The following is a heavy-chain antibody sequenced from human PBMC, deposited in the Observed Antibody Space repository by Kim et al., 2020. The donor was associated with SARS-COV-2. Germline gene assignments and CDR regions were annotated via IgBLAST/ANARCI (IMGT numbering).Heavy chain of an antibody. CDR3: ARADYGSGSYYSWSSIQKDDAFDI. J-gene: IGHJ3*02. V-gene: IGHV3-11*01. CDR2: ISSSGSTI. Sequence: GGSLRLSCAASGFTFSDYYMSWIRQAPGKGLEWVSYISSSGSTIYYADSVKGRFTISRDNAKNSLYLQMNSLRAEDTAVYYCARADYGSGSYYSWSSIQKDDAFDIWGQGTMVTVSS. D-gene: IGHD3-10*01. CDR1: GFTFSDYY.